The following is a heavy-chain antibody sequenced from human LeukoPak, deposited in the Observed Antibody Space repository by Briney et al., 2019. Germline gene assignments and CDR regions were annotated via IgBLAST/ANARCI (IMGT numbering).Heavy chain of an antibody. D-gene: IGHD4-11*01. Sequence: PGGSLRLSCAASGFTFSNAWMSWVRQAPGKGLEWVGRIKSKTDGGTTDYAAPVKGRFTISRDDSKNTLYLQMNSLKTEDTAVYYCTTEPNTVYYYYYYMDVWGKGTTVTVSS. V-gene: IGHV3-15*01. CDR3: TTEPNTVYYYYYYMDV. CDR1: GFTFSNAW. CDR2: IKSKTDGGTT. J-gene: IGHJ6*03.